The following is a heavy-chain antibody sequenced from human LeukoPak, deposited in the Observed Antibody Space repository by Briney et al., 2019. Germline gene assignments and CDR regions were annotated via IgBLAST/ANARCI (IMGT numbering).Heavy chain of an antibody. Sequence: ASVKVSCKASGYIFTSYYIQWVRQAPGQGLEWMGVINPSGGSTNYAQKFQGRVTMSRDTSTSTVYMELSSLRSEDTAVYYCTRNDASGLDYWGQGPLVTVSS. D-gene: IGHD3-10*01. CDR2: INPSGGST. CDR3: TRNDASGLDY. J-gene: IGHJ4*02. CDR1: GYIFTSYY. V-gene: IGHV1-46*03.